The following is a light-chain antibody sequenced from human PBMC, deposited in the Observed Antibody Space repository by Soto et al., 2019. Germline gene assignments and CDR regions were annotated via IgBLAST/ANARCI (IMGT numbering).Light chain of an antibody. V-gene: IGKV3-20*01. CDR2: GAS. CDR3: QQYGSSPGT. CDR1: QSVSSSY. J-gene: IGKJ1*01. Sequence: EVVRTQSPANLSVSPGERATLSCRASQSVSSSYLAWYQQKPGQAPRLLIYGASSRATGIPDRFSGSGSGTDFTLTISRLEPEDFAVYYCQQYGSSPGTFGQGTKVDIK.